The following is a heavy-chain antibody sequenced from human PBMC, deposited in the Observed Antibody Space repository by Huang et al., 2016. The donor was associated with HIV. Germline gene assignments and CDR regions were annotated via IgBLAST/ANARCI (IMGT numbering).Heavy chain of an antibody. CDR1: GDSMRRQY. CDR3: AQEKSFGNWANNWFDP. CDR2: VFNTGST. J-gene: IGHJ5*02. Sequence: QVQLQESGPGLVKPSETLSLTCSVSGDSMRRQYWSWIRQPPGKGRQWIGTVFNTGSTNANPSFQTRVTISLDTSRSQFSLTLKSVTPADTAVYYCAQEKSFGNWANNWFDPWGQGTLVAVSS. D-gene: IGHD3-16*01. V-gene: IGHV4-59*08.